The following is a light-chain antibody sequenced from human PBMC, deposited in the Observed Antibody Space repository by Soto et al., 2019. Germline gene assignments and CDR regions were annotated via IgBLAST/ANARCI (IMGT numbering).Light chain of an antibody. J-gene: IGKJ5*01. Sequence: EVVMTQSPANLSLSPGAGATLSCWASQPVSDKLAWYQQKPGQAPRLLIYGASVRATGVPDRFSGSGSGTDFTITISRLEPEDCEVDDGQQYTSSLNTFGQGTRLEIK. CDR3: QQYTSSLNT. V-gene: IGKV3-20*01. CDR2: GAS. CDR1: QPVSDK.